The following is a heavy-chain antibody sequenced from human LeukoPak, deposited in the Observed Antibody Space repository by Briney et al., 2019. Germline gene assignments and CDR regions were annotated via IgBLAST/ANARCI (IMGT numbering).Heavy chain of an antibody. J-gene: IGHJ4*02. CDR3: ARAPPVNYGDYDY. CDR2: MNPNSGNT. V-gene: IGHV1-8*01. Sequence: ASVKVSCKASGYTFTSYDINWVRQATGQGLEWMGRMNPNSGNTGYAQKFQGRVTMTRNTSISTAYMELSSLRSEDTAVYYCARAPPVNYGDYDYWGQGTLVTVSS. CDR1: GYTFTSYD. D-gene: IGHD4-17*01.